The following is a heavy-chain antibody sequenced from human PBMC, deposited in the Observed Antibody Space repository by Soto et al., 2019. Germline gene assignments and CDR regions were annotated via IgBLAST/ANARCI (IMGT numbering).Heavy chain of an antibody. Sequence: SETLSLTCAVYGGFLSESYWTWIRQPPGKGLEWIGSIYHAGSVYYNTSLNSRVAVSLDTSQNQFSLKLTSVTAADTAVYYCARTFDYYGMDVWGQGTTVTVSS. V-gene: IGHV4-59*10. J-gene: IGHJ6*02. CDR2: IYHAGSV. CDR3: ARTFDYYGMDV. CDR1: GGFLSESY.